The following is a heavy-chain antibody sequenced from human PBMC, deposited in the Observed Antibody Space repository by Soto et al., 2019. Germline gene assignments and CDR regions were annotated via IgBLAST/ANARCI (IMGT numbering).Heavy chain of an antibody. CDR2: ISSRSYTI. V-gene: IGHV3-48*02. Sequence: EVQLVESGGGLVQPGGSLRLSCAASGFSFSTYSMNWVRQAPGKGLEWVSYISSRSYTIYYVDSVKGRFTISRDNAKNSLYLQMNRLRDADTAVYYCARGGSSSDNGMDVWGQGTTVTVSS. J-gene: IGHJ6*02. D-gene: IGHD6-6*01. CDR3: ARGGSSSDNGMDV. CDR1: GFSFSTYS.